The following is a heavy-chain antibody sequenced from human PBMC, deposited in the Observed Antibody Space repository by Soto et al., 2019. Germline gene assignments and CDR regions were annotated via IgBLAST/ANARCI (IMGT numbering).Heavy chain of an antibody. J-gene: IGHJ5*02. CDR1: GGSISSSSYY. D-gene: IGHD3-22*01. V-gene: IGHV4-39*01. Sequence: QLQLQESGPGLVKPSETLSLTCTVSGGSISSSSYYWGWIRQPPGKGLEWIGGIYYSGSTYYNPSLKRRVTISVDTSKNQFSLALSSVTAADTAVYYCARRIVVVITTKEEDWFDPWGQGTLVTVSS. CDR3: ARRIVVVITTKEEDWFDP. CDR2: IYYSGST.